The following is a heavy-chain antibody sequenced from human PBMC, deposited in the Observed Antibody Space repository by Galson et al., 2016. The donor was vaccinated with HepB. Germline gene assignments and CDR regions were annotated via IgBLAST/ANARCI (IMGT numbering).Heavy chain of an antibody. CDR1: GYIFPIYG. J-gene: IGHJ6*02. V-gene: IGHV1-3*01. CDR3: AREAMPAAAKGYYYGLGI. Sequence: SVKVSCKASGYIFPIYGIHWVRQAPGQSLEWMGMINAANGNTKYSQKSQGRVTISRDTSARIDYMEVSRLTSEDTAVYFCAREAMPAAAKGYYYGLGIWGQGTTVTVSS. D-gene: IGHD2-2*01. CDR2: INAANGNT.